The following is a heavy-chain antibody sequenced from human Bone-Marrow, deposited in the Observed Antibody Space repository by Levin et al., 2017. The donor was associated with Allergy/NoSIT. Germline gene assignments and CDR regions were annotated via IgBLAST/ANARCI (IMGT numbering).Heavy chain of an antibody. D-gene: IGHD3-9*01. CDR3: ARDGHTTPPRYYGMDV. CDR2: VYYSGTT. J-gene: IGHJ6*02. CDR1: GGSITSYY. Sequence: SETLSLTCTVSGGSITSYYWSWIRQPPGKGLERIGYVYYSGTTNYNPSFKSRVTISLDTSKNQFSLKLSSVTAADTAVYFCARDGHTTPPRYYGMDVWGQGTTVTVSS. V-gene: IGHV4-59*01.